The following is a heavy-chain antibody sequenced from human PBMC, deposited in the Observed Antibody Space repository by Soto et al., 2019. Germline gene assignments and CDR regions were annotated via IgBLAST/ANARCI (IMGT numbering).Heavy chain of an antibody. V-gene: IGHV1-58*01. CDR2: IVVGSGNT. CDR1: GFTFTSSA. J-gene: IGHJ4*02. D-gene: IGHD6-19*01. CDR3: AAAEGGPMAGAY. Sequence: SVKVSFKASGFTFTSSAVQWLRQARGQRLEWIGWIVVGSGNTNYAQKFQERVTITRDMSTSTAYMELSSLRSEDTAVYYCAAAEGGPMAGAYWGQGTLVTVSS.